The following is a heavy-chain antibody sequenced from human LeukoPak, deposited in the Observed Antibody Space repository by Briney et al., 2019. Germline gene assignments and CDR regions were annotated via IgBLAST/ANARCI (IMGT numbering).Heavy chain of an antibody. J-gene: IGHJ3*02. D-gene: IGHD3-22*01. CDR3: AKYRITMIVVGGAFDI. CDR2: ISGSGGST. CDR1: GFTVSSNY. V-gene: IGHV3-23*01. Sequence: PGGSLRLSCAASGFTVSSNYMNWVRQAPGKGLEWVSAISGSGGSTYYADSVKGRFTISRDNSKNTLYLQMNSLRAEDTAVYYCAKYRITMIVVGGAFDIWGQGTMVTVSS.